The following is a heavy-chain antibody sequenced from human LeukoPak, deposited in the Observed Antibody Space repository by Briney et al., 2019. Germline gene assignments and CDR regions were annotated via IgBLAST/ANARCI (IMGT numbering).Heavy chain of an antibody. V-gene: IGHV7-4-1*02. CDR3: ARDPNLRGVIISNFDY. Sequence: GASVKVSCKASGYTFTSYAMNWVRQAPGQGLEWMGWINTNTGNPTYAQGFTGRVVFSLDTSFSTAYLQISSLKAEDTAVYYCARDPNLRGVIISNFDYWGQGTLATVSS. J-gene: IGHJ4*02. CDR1: GYTFTSYA. D-gene: IGHD3-10*01. CDR2: INTNTGNP.